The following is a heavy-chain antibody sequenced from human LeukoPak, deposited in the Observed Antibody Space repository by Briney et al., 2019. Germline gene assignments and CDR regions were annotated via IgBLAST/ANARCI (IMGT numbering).Heavy chain of an antibody. CDR2: IYYSGST. CDR3: ARLTISYYYMDV. CDR1: GGSISSSSYY. Sequence: PSETLSLTCTVSGGSISSSSYYWGWIRQPPGKGLEWIGSIYYSGSTYYNPSLKSRVTISVDTSKNQFSLKLSSVTAADTAVYYCARLTISYYYMDVWGKGTTVTISS. D-gene: IGHD3-10*01. V-gene: IGHV4-39*01. J-gene: IGHJ6*03.